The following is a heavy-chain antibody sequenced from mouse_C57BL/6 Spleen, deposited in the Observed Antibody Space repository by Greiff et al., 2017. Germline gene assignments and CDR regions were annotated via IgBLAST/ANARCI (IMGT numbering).Heavy chain of an antibody. CDR1: GYTFTSYW. J-gene: IGHJ3*01. V-gene: IGHV1-55*01. CDR3: ARGGGFVPAWFAY. Sequence: QVQLQQPGAELVKPGASVKMSCKASGYTFTSYWITWVKQRPGQGLEWIGDIYPGSGSTNYNEKFKSKATLTVDTSSSTAYMQLSSLTSEDSAVYYCARGGGFVPAWFAYWGQGTLVTVSA. CDR2: IYPGSGST.